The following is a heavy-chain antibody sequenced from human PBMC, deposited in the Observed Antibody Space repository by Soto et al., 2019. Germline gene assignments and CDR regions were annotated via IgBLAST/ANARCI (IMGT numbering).Heavy chain of an antibody. D-gene: IGHD3-10*01. J-gene: IGHJ4*02. CDR1: GVTCSRYA. Sequence: FMTLSCRVCGVTCSRYARHRFSQAPGKGLEWVATIWCGGSSKYYADSVKGRFTISRDNFKNTLYLQMNSLRAADTAVYYCAKSYYYGSGSFYLHFDSWGQGTLVTVSS. CDR3: AKSYYYGSGSFYLHFDS. CDR2: IWCGGSSK. V-gene: IGHV3-33*06.